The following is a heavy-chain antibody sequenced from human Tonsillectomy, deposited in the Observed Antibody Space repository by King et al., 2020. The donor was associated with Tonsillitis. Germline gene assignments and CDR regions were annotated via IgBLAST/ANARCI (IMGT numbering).Heavy chain of an antibody. CDR2: IYHSGST. CDR3: ARPYSSSFWFFDL. J-gene: IGHJ2*01. CDR1: GGSISTYY. D-gene: IGHD6-6*01. Sequence: QLQESGPGLVKPSETLSLTCTVSGGSISTYYWSWIRQAPGKGLEWIGFIYHSGSTNYNPSLKSRVTMSVDTSKNHFSLRLSYGTAADSAVYYCARPYSSSFWFFDLWGRGTLVTVSS. V-gene: IGHV4-59*08.